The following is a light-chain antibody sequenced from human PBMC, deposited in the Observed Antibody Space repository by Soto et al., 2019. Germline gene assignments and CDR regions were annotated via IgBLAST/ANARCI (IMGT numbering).Light chain of an antibody. J-gene: IGLJ1*01. CDR2: EVS. CDR1: SSDVGGYNY. CDR3: SSYAGSTYV. Sequence: QSALTQPPSASGSPGQPVTISCTGTSSDVGGYNYVSWYQQHPGKAPKLMIYEVSKRPSGVPDRFSGSKSGNTASLTVSGLQAEDEADYYCSSYAGSTYVIGTGTKLTVL. V-gene: IGLV2-8*01.